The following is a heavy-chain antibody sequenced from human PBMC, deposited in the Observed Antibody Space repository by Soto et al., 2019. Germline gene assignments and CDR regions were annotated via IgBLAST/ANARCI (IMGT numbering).Heavy chain of an antibody. Sequence: AGGSRRLSCAASLFIFSDYAMTWVRQSPVTRLEWASTISGTRGRHRNTFYTASGKGHFTLTRDNSKNTLFLQMNSLRVEDTAVYYCAKTISGWGGYDLNWIAPWGQGSLVT. J-gene: IGHJ5*02. CDR2: ISGTRGRHRNT. CDR1: LFIFSDYA. D-gene: IGHD5-12*01. CDR3: AKTISGWGGYDLNWIAP. V-gene: IGHV3-23*01.